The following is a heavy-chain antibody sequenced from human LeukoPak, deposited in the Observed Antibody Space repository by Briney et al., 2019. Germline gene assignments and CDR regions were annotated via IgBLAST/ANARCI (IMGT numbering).Heavy chain of an antibody. CDR1: GFSLTRFW. CDR3: VRLRAWGSGYFYGLDV. V-gene: IGHV5-51*01. D-gene: IGHD7-27*01. J-gene: IGHJ6*02. CDR2: MYPVDSET. Sequence: GESLNISCYGSGFSLTRFWVAWVRQTPGKGLECMAIMYPVDSETIYSPSFQGQVIISADKSTNTAHLRWSSLKASDSAIYYCVRLRAWGSGYFYGLDVWGQGTTVIVSS.